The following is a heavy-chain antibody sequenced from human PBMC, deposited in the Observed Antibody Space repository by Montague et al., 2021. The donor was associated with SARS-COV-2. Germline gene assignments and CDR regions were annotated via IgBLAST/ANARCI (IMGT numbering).Heavy chain of an antibody. V-gene: IGHV3-30*18. J-gene: IGHJ4*02. CDR2: FSFVGSNR. CDR1: GLSVGNSN. Sequence: FLSLSCSASGLSVGNSNMHWVRQAPGKGLEWVAVFSFVGSNRYYADSVKGRFTISRDDSENKLHLQMNSLRPEDTAVYYCANWENWGQGTLVIVSS. D-gene: IGHD1-26*01. CDR3: ANWEN.